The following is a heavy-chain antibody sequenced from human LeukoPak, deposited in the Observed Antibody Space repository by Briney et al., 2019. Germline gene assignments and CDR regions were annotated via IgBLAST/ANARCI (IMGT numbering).Heavy chain of an antibody. CDR2: INRDGSST. Sequence: GGSLRLSCAASGFTFSNYWMHWVRQAPGKGLVWVSRINRDGSSTDYLDSVKGRFTISRDNARNTLYLQMNSLRAEDTAVYYCARDVTYHGGDWFDPWGQGTLVTVSS. V-gene: IGHV3-74*01. CDR1: GFTFSNYW. D-gene: IGHD1-14*01. CDR3: ARDVTYHGGDWFDP. J-gene: IGHJ5*02.